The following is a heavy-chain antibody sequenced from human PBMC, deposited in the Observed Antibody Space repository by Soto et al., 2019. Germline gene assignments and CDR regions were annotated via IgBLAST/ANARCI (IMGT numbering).Heavy chain of an antibody. V-gene: IGHV3-11*01. D-gene: IGHD3-22*01. CDR1: GFTFSDYY. CDR3: ARDLGYYDSSGYFDY. Sequence: VGSLRLSCAASGFTFSDYYMSWIRQAPGKGLEWVSYISSSDSIYYADSVKGRFTISRDNAKNSLYLQMNSLRAEDTAVYYCARDLGYYDSSGYFDYWGQGTLVTVSS. CDR2: ISSSDSI. J-gene: IGHJ4*02.